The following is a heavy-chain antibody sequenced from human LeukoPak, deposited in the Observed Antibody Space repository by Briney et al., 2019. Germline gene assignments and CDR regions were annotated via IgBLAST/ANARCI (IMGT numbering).Heavy chain of an antibody. CDR2: ISSSSSYI. Sequence: GGSLRLSCAASGFTVSSNYMSWVRQAPGKGLEWVSSISSSSSYIYYADSVKGRFTISRDNAKNSLYLQMYSLRAEDTAVDYCEGDFSGYSSSWYYYGMDVWGQGTTVTVSS. CDR1: GFTVSSNY. D-gene: IGHD6-13*01. J-gene: IGHJ6*02. CDR3: EGDFSGYSSSWYYYGMDV. V-gene: IGHV3-21*01.